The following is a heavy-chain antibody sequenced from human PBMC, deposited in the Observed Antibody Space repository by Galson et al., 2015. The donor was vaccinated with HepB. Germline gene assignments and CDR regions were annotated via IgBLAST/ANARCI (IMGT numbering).Heavy chain of an antibody. V-gene: IGHV3-30*18. CDR1: GFTFSSYG. J-gene: IGHJ6*02. CDR2: ISYDGSNK. Sequence: SLRLSCAASGFTFSSYGMHWVRQAPGKGLEWVAVISYDGSNKYYADSVKGRFTISRDNSKNTLYLQMNSLRAEDTAVYYCAKDYYDSSGYYYRSYYGMDVWGQGTTVTVSS. CDR3: AKDYYDSSGYYYRSYYGMDV. D-gene: IGHD3-22*01.